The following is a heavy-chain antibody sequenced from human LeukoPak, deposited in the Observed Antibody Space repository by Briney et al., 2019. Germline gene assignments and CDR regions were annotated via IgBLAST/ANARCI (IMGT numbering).Heavy chain of an antibody. J-gene: IGHJ4*02. CDR3: TSSKDTIWSGTKPLGY. CDR2: IRGKAYGGTT. CDR1: GFTLGDYA. Sequence: GGSLRLSCTASGFTLGDYAMSGFRHAPGKGREWGGVIRGKAYGGTTEYAASVKGGFTITRDDSKSNAYLQMNSLRTEDTAVYYCTSSKDTIWSGTKPLGYWGQGTLVTVSS. V-gene: IGHV3-49*03. D-gene: IGHD3-3*01.